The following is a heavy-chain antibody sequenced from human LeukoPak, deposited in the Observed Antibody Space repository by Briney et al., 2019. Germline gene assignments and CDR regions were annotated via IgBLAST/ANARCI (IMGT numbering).Heavy chain of an antibody. Sequence: SETLSLTCTVSGGSISSYYWSWIRQPPGKGLEWIGYIYYSGSTDYNPSLKSRVTISLDTSKNQFSLKLSSVTAADTAVYYCARVGYYYDGAFDYWGQGTLVTVSS. V-gene: IGHV4-59*08. CDR2: IYYSGST. CDR1: GGSISSYY. J-gene: IGHJ4*02. D-gene: IGHD3-22*01. CDR3: ARVGYYYDGAFDY.